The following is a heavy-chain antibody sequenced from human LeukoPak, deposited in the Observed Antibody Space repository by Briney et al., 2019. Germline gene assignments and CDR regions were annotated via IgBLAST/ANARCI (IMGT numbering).Heavy chain of an antibody. Sequence: GGSLRLSCTASGFTFSSYAMSWVRQAPGKGLEWVSAISGNGDSTYYADSVKGRFTISRGNSKNTLFLQMNSLRAEDTAVYYCAKQITVTTFRTLIDYWGQGTLVTVSS. CDR1: GFTFSSYA. D-gene: IGHD4-17*01. V-gene: IGHV3-23*01. CDR2: ISGNGDST. J-gene: IGHJ4*02. CDR3: AKQITVTTFRTLIDY.